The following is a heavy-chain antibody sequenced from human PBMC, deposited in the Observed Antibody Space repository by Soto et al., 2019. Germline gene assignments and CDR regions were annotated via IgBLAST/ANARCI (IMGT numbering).Heavy chain of an antibody. CDR1: GGSFRSFY. J-gene: IGHJ6*02. V-gene: IGHV4-34*12. CDR3: ARVRKGVTTIRKYGMDV. CDR2: IIHSGST. Sequence: SETLSLTCAVYGGSFRSFYWSWIRQPPGKGLEWIGEIIHSGSTNYNPSLESRVTISLDTSKNQFSLKVNSVIAADTAVYYCARVRKGVTTIRKYGMDVWGQGTTVTVSS. D-gene: IGHD4-17*01.